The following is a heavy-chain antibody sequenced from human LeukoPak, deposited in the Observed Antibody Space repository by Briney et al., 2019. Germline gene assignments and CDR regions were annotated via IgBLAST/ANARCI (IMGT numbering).Heavy chain of an antibody. J-gene: IGHJ4*02. Sequence: GASVKVSCKASGYTFTSNYIHWVRQAPGQGLEWMGWISAYNGNTNYAQKLQGRVTMTTDTSTSTAYMELRSLRSDDTAVYYCARGITIFGVDYFDYWGQGTLVTVSS. V-gene: IGHV1-18*04. D-gene: IGHD3-3*01. CDR2: ISAYNGNT. CDR1: GYTFTSNY. CDR3: ARGITIFGVDYFDY.